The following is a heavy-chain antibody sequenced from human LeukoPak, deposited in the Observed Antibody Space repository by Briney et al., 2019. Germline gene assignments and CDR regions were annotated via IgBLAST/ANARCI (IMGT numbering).Heavy chain of an antibody. D-gene: IGHD1-26*01. CDR2: IYSGGST. Sequence: GGSLRLSCAASGFTVSSNYMSWVRQAPGKGLEWVSVIYSGGSTYYADSVKGRFTISRDNSKNTLYRQMSSLRAEDTAVYYCARGELPNWLDPWGQGTLVTVSS. J-gene: IGHJ5*02. CDR1: GFTVSSNY. CDR3: ARGELPNWLDP. V-gene: IGHV3-53*01.